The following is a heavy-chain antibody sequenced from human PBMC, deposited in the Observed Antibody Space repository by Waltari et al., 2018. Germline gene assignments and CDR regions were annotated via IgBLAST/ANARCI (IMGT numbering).Heavy chain of an antibody. Sequence: DVQLAESGGGLVQPGRSLRLSCTTSGFTFVDYSLHWVRQAPGQGLDWVGFIRSKAYGETTDYAASVRGRFTISRDDSKSIAYLQMNSLKTEDTAIYFCARDLMYGEHPLFDRWGQGTLVTVSS. CDR1: GFTFVDYS. V-gene: IGHV3-49*04. D-gene: IGHD4-17*01. J-gene: IGHJ5*02. CDR3: ARDLMYGEHPLFDR. CDR2: IRSKAYGETT.